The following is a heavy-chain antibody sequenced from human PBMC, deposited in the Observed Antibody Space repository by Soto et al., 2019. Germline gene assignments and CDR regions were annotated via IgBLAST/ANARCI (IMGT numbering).Heavy chain of an antibody. Sequence: EVQLVESGGGLVQPGGSLRLSCAASGFTVSSKYMTWVRQAPGKGLEWVSLIQSGGTTYYADSVKGRFIIARDTSENTLHLQMDSLRVDDTAVYYCARDDVLCDGGRCYGIPLDGWGKGTTVTVSS. V-gene: IGHV3-66*01. D-gene: IGHD2-15*01. CDR2: IQSGGTT. CDR3: ARDDVLCDGGRCYGIPLDG. J-gene: IGHJ6*04. CDR1: GFTVSSKY.